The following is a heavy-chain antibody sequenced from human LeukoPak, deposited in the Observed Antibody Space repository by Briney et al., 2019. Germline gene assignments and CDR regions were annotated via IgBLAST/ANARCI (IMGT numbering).Heavy chain of an antibody. CDR3: AKDQWGGFDY. D-gene: IGHD3-16*01. CDR2: IRYDGTNK. V-gene: IGHV3-30*02. J-gene: IGHJ4*02. Sequence: PGGSLRLSCAASGFTFSSYGMHWVRQAPGKGLEWVTFIRYDGTNKFYADSVKGRFTISRDNSKNTLYLQMNSLRAEDTAVYYCAKDQWGGFDYWGQGTLVTVSS. CDR1: GFTFSSYG.